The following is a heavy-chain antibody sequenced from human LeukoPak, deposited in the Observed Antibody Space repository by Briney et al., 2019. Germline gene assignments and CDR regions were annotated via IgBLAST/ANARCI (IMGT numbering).Heavy chain of an antibody. Sequence: GSLRLSCTASGFTFGDYAMSWFRQAPGKGLERVSSISSSSSYIYYADSVKGRFTISRDNAKNSLYPQMNSLRAEDTAVYYCARDRLGATNVPDYWGQGTLVTVSS. CDR1: GFTFGDYA. D-gene: IGHD1-26*01. V-gene: IGHV3-21*01. CDR2: ISSSSSYI. CDR3: ARDRLGATNVPDY. J-gene: IGHJ4*02.